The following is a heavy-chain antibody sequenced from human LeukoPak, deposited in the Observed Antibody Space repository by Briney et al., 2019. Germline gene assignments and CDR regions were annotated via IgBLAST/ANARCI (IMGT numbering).Heavy chain of an antibody. CDR3: ARSGWLQFDYFDY. Sequence: PSETLSLTCTVSGGSISSYYWSWIRQPPGKGLEWIGYINYSGSTNYNPSLESRVSISVDTSKNQVSLRLRSVTAADTAVYYCARSGWLQFDYFDYWGQGILVTVSS. CDR2: INYSGST. V-gene: IGHV4-59*01. J-gene: IGHJ4*02. D-gene: IGHD5-24*01. CDR1: GGSISSYY.